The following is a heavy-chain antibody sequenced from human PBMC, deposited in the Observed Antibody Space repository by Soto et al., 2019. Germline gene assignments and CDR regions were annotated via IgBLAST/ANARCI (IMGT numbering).Heavy chain of an antibody. D-gene: IGHD3-3*01. J-gene: IGHJ6*02. Sequence: ASVKVSCKASGYTFTNYGISLFRHSPGQWLEWMGWISAYNGNTNYVQKIQGRVTMTTDTSTSTAYMELRSLRSDDTAVYYCARETITIFGVLYYYGMEVWGQGTTVTVSS. V-gene: IGHV1-18*01. CDR1: GYTFTNYG. CDR2: ISAYNGNT. CDR3: ARETITIFGVLYYYGMEV.